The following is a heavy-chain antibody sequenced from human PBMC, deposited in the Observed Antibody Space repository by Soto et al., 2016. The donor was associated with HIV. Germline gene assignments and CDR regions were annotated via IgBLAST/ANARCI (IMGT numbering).Heavy chain of an antibody. CDR1: GGTFSSYA. D-gene: IGHD6-13*01. CDR3: ARVGRRPSGIAADEGYFQH. Sequence: QVQLVQSGAEVKKPGSSVKVSCKASGGTFSSYAISWVRQAPGQGLEWMGGIIPIFGTANYAQKFQGRVTITADESTSTAYMELSSLRSEDTAVYYCARVGRRPSGIAADEGYFQHWGQGTLVTVSS. J-gene: IGHJ1*01. CDR2: IIPIFGTA. V-gene: IGHV1-69*13.